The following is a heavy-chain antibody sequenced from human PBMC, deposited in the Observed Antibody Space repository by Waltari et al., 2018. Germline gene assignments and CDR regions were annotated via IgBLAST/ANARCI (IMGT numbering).Heavy chain of an antibody. D-gene: IGHD5-18*01. CDR2: IDDDGSGT. V-gene: IGHV3-74*01. J-gene: IGHJ4*02. Sequence: EVRLEESGGGLVQPGGSLRLSCAASGFAFSSYWMHWVRQAPGKGLVWVSRIDDDGSGTTFANSVMGLFDISRDNAKNTVYLEMNSLRAEDTAVYYCSRSPAGYSRSDYWGQGTLVTVSS. CDR3: SRSPAGYSRSDY. CDR1: GFAFSSYW.